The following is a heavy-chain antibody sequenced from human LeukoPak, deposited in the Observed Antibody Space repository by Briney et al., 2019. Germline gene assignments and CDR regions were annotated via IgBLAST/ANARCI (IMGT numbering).Heavy chain of an antibody. CDR1: GFTFSSYN. V-gene: IGHV3-48*01. Sequence: GGSLRLSCAASGFTFSSYNMNWVRQAPGKGLEWVSYITGSSSTIYYADSVKGRFTISRDNAKNSLYLQMNSLRAEDTAVYYCARDRITVYEIADFDYWGQGTLVTVSS. CDR3: ARDRITVYEIADFDY. CDR2: ITGSSSTI. J-gene: IGHJ4*02. D-gene: IGHD5/OR15-5a*01.